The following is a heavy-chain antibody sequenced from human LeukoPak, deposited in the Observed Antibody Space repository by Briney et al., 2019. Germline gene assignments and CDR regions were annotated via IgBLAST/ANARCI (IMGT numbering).Heavy chain of an antibody. CDR3: ARTYGSYYMDV. V-gene: IGHV3-20*04. CDR1: GFTFDDYG. Sequence: GGSLRLSCAASGFTFDDYGMSWVRQAPGKGPEWVSGINWNGGSTGYADSVKGRFTISRDNAKNSLYLQMNSLRAEDTALYYCARTYGSYYMDVWGKGSTVTVSS. J-gene: IGHJ6*03. CDR2: INWNGGST. D-gene: IGHD4-17*01.